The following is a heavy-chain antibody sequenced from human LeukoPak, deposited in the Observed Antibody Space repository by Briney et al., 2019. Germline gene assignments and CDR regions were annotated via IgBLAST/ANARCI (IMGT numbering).Heavy chain of an antibody. CDR2: ISHDGNNE. J-gene: IGHJ4*02. CDR1: GFTFSAYG. D-gene: IGHD3-22*01. CDR3: ARDYYDSNGYYANYN. Sequence: PGRSLRLSCAASGFTFSAYGMHWVRQAPGKGLEWVAVISHDGNNEYYADSVKGRFTIFRDNAKNMLYLQMNSLRAEDTAVYYCARDYYDSNGYYANYNWGQGTLVTVSS. V-gene: IGHV3-30*03.